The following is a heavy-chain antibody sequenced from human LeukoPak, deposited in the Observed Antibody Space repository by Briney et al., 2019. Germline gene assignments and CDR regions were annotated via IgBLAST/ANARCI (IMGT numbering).Heavy chain of an antibody. D-gene: IGHD3-10*02. CDR1: GYTFTSYD. V-gene: IGHV1-8*01. J-gene: IGHJ5*02. CDR3: ARVPVRMLGFRWFDP. Sequence: ASVKVSCKASGYTFTSYDINWVRQATGQGLEWMGWMNPNSGNTGYAQKFQGRVTMTRNTSISTAYMELGSLRSEDTAVYYCARVPVRMLGFRWFDPWGQGTLVTVSS. CDR2: MNPNSGNT.